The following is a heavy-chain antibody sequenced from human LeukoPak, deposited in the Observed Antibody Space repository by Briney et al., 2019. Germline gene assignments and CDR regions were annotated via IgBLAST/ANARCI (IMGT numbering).Heavy chain of an antibody. CDR3: ARGNWGNSWARLVGP. D-gene: IGHD6-13*01. V-gene: IGHV3-13*01. J-gene: IGHJ5*02. CDR1: GFGFSNYD. Sequence: GGSLTLSCAASGFGFSNYDMHWVRQGTGKGPEWVSSIGTAGDRYYADSVKGRFTISRENAKDSLYLQMNSLRAGDTAVYFCARGNWGNSWARLVGPLGQGTLGTGSP. CDR2: IGTAGDR.